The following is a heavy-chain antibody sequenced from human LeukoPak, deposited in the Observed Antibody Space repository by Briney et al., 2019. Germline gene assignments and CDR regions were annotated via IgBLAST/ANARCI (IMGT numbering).Heavy chain of an antibody. Sequence: PGRSLRLSCAASGVTFDDYAMHWVRQAPGKGLEWVSGISWNSGSIGYADSVEGPFTISRDNAKNSLYLQMNSLRAEDMALYYCAKDSGSYSTSFDYWGQGTLVTVSS. CDR3: AKDSGSYSTSFDY. D-gene: IGHD1-26*01. CDR2: ISWNSGSI. J-gene: IGHJ4*02. V-gene: IGHV3-9*03. CDR1: GVTFDDYA.